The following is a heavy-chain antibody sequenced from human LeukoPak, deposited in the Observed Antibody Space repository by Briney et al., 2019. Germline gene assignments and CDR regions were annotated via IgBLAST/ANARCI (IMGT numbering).Heavy chain of an antibody. V-gene: IGHV1-46*01. D-gene: IGHD3-22*01. Sequence: GASVKVSCRASGYTFTGYYMHWVRQAPGQGLEWMGIINPSGGSTSYAQKFQGRVTMTTDTSTSTAYMELRSLRADDTAVYYCARGGYYDSSGYYYDDAFDIWGQGTMVTVSS. J-gene: IGHJ3*02. CDR3: ARGGYYDSSGYYYDDAFDI. CDR1: GYTFTGYY. CDR2: INPSGGST.